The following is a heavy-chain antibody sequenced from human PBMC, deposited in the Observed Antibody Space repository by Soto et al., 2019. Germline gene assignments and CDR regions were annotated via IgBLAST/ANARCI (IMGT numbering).Heavy chain of an antibody. J-gene: IGHJ6*02. CDR3: ARENRVVAANPYYYYYYGMDV. CDR1: GGSISSYY. CDR2: IYYSGST. D-gene: IGHD3-22*01. Sequence: SETLSLTCTVSGGSISSYYRSWIRQPPGKGLEWIGYIYYSGSTNYNPSLKSRVTISVDTSKNQFSLKLSSVTAADTAVYYCARENRVVAANPYYYYYYGMDVWGQGTTVTVSS. V-gene: IGHV4-59*01.